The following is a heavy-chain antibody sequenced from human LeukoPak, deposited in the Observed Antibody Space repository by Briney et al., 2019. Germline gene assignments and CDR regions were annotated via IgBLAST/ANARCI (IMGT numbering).Heavy chain of an antibody. CDR2: IYPGDSAT. D-gene: IGHD1-1*01. Sequence: GESLKISCKGSGYSFTSYWIAWVRQMPGRGLGWVGVIYPGDSATTYSPSFQGQVTISADRSISTACLQLSRLKASDTAMYYCARHSVVGTTFNRFDPWGQGTLVTVSS. CDR3: ARHSVVGTTFNRFDP. CDR1: GYSFTSYW. V-gene: IGHV5-51*01. J-gene: IGHJ5*02.